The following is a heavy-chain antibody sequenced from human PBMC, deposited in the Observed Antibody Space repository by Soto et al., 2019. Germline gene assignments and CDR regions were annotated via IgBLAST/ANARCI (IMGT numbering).Heavy chain of an antibody. D-gene: IGHD3-10*02. V-gene: IGHV3-9*01. CDR1: GFIFDDYA. Sequence: EVQLVESGGDSVQPGRSLRLSCAASGFIFDDYAMHWVRQVPGKGLEWVSGISWNARSVAYADSVKGRFTISRDSAKRSLYLEMRSLTTEDTALYYCAKGADMLDYYYFMDVWGKGTTVTVSS. CDR2: ISWNARSV. J-gene: IGHJ6*04. CDR3: AKGADMLDYYYFMDV.